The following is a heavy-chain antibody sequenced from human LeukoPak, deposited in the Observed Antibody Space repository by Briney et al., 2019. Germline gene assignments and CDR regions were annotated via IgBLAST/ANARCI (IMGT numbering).Heavy chain of an antibody. Sequence: PGGSLRLSCAASGFTFSSSAMSWVRQAPGKGLEWVAVISYDGSNKYYADSVKGRFTISRDNSKNTLYVQMNSLRAEDTAVYYCAKSSVWFGEEEGHYGMDVWGQGTTVTVSS. V-gene: IGHV3-30*18. J-gene: IGHJ6*02. D-gene: IGHD3-10*01. CDR1: GFTFSSSA. CDR3: AKSSVWFGEEEGHYGMDV. CDR2: ISYDGSNK.